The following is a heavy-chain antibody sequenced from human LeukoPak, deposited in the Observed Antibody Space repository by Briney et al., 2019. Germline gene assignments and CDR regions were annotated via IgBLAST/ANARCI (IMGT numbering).Heavy chain of an antibody. CDR3: ARAPSEIGGYYPEYFRH. CDR2: IKSDGRT. Sequence: AGGSLRLSCAAAGFTFSNYWMHWVRQAPGKGLVWVSRIKSDGRTNYADSVKGRFTISRDNATNTVSLQMNSLRAEDTGVYYCARAPSEIGGYYPEYFRHWGQGTLVTVSS. CDR1: GFTFSNYW. V-gene: IGHV3-74*01. D-gene: IGHD3-22*01. J-gene: IGHJ1*01.